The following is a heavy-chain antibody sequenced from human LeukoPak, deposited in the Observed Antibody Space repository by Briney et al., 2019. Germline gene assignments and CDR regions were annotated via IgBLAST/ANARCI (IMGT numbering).Heavy chain of an antibody. V-gene: IGHV3-21*01. Sequence: GGSLRLSCAASGFTLSHYNMNWVRQAPGKGLEWVSSISDSSRYIYYADSVKGRFTISRDNAKNSLYLHMNSLRAEDTVVYYCARDEYYDILGVFDYWGQGTLVTVSS. D-gene: IGHD3-9*01. CDR1: GFTLSHYN. J-gene: IGHJ4*02. CDR3: ARDEYYDILGVFDY. CDR2: ISDSSRYI.